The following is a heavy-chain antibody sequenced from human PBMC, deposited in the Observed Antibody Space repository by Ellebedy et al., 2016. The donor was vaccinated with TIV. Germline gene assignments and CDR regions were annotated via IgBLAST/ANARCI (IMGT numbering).Heavy chain of an antibody. D-gene: IGHD1-26*01. CDR3: ASPGSYSNDYYYYGMDV. CDR2: IYPGDSDT. J-gene: IGHJ6*02. V-gene: IGHV5-51*01. Sequence: GESLKISXKGSGYSFTSYWIGWVRQMPGKGLEWMGIIYPGDSDTRYSPSFQGQVTISADKSISTAYLQWSSLKASDTAMYYCASPGSYSNDYYYYGMDVWGQGTTVTVSS. CDR1: GYSFTSYW.